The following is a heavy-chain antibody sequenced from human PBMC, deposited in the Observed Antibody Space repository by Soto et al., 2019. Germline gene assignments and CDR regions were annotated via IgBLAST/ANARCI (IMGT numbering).Heavy chain of an antibody. CDR1: GFIFTNYA. Sequence: GGSLRLSCAASGFIFTNYAMNWVRQAPGKGLEWVSVIGGRGNSAYYADSAQGRFTISRDNSKNTLSLQMSSLTADDTAIYYCVREGRGSFDFWGRGTMVTVSS. CDR2: IGGRGNSA. V-gene: IGHV3-23*01. J-gene: IGHJ3*01. D-gene: IGHD5-12*01. CDR3: VREGRGSFDF.